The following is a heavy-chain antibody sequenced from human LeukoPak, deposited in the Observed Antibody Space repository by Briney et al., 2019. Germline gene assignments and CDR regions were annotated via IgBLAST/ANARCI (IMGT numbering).Heavy chain of an antibody. Sequence: ASVKVSCKASGYTFTGYYMHWVRQAPGQGLESMGWINPNSGGTNNAQKFQGRVTMTRDTSISTAYMELSRLRSDDTAVYYCARGVGTTGTTLFDRNYYYYGMDVWGQGTTVTVSS. V-gene: IGHV1-2*02. CDR2: INPNSGGT. CDR1: GYTFTGYY. D-gene: IGHD1-1*01. CDR3: ARGVGTTGTTLFDRNYYYYGMDV. J-gene: IGHJ6*02.